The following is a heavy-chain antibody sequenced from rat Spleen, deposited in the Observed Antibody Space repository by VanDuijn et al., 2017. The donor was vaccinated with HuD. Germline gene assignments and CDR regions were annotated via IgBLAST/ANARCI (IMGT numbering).Heavy chain of an antibody. J-gene: IGHJ3*01. D-gene: IGHD1-12*03. CDR3: ARLYSDGYEYFDY. CDR2: IRSDGGRN. CDR1: GFTFSDYY. V-gene: IGHV5-29*01. Sequence: EVQLVESDGGLVQPGRSLKLSCAASGFTFSDYYMAWVRQAPTKGLEWVTTIRSDGGRNFYRDSVKGRFTISRDNAKSTLYLQIDSLRSEDTATYYCARLYSDGYEYFDYWGQGTLVTVSS.